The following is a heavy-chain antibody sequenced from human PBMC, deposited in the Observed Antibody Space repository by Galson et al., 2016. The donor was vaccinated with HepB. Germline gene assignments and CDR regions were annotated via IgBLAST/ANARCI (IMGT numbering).Heavy chain of an antibody. D-gene: IGHD6-6*01. CDR3: ETSQAARLHFYYYYGMDV. V-gene: IGHV3-48*02. CDR2: ISSSSSTI. Sequence: SLRLSCAAPGFTFSTYSMNWVRQAPGKGLEWVSYISSSSSTIYYADSVQGRFTISRDNAKNSLYLQMNSLRDEDTAVYYCETSQAARLHFYYYYGMDVWGQGATVTVSS. J-gene: IGHJ6*02. CDR1: GFTFSTYS.